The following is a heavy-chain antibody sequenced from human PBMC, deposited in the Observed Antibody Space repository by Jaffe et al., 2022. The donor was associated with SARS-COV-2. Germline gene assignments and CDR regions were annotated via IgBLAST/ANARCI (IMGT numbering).Heavy chain of an antibody. CDR2: IKSKTDGGTT. Sequence: EVQLVESGGGLVKPGGSLRLSCAASGFTFSNAWMSWVRQAPGKGLEWVGRIKSKTDGGTTDYAAPVKGRFTISRDDSKNTLYLQMNSLKTEDTAVYYCTTDRLLITMIVVGRPATVWGQGTLVTVSS. V-gene: IGHV3-15*01. D-gene: IGHD3-22*01. CDR3: TTDRLLITMIVVGRPATV. J-gene: IGHJ4*02. CDR1: GFTFSNAW.